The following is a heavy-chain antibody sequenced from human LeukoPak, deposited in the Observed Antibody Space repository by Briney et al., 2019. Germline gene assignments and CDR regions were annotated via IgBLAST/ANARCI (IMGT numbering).Heavy chain of an antibody. D-gene: IGHD3-10*01. J-gene: IGHJ3*02. CDR1: GFTFSSYA. CDR3: AKETRTWFGELLPDAFDI. Sequence: GGSLRLSCAASGFTFSSYAMSWVRQAPGKGLEWVSAISGSGGSTYYADSVKGRFTISRDNAKNSLYLQMNSLRAEDTALYYCAKETRTWFGELLPDAFDIWGQGTMVTVSS. V-gene: IGHV3-23*01. CDR2: ISGSGGST.